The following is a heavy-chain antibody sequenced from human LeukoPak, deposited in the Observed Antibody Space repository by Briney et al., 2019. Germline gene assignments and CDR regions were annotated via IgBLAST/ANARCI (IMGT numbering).Heavy chain of an antibody. CDR1: GGSISSSSYY. Sequence: PSETLSLTCTVSGGSISSSSYYWGWIRQPPGKGLEWIGSIYYSGSTYYNPSLKSRVTISVDTSKNQFSLKLSSVTAADTAVYYCARGPGGRFPYWGQGTLVTVSS. CDR3: ARGPGGRFPY. V-gene: IGHV4-39*07. CDR2: IYYSGST. D-gene: IGHD4-23*01. J-gene: IGHJ4*02.